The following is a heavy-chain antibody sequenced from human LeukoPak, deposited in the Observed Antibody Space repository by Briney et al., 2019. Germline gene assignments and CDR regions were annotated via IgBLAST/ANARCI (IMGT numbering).Heavy chain of an antibody. V-gene: IGHV1-2*02. D-gene: IGHD3-9*01. Sequence: GASVKVSCKASGYTFTGFYMHWVRQAPGQGLEWMGWINPNSGGTNYAQKFQGRVTMTRDTSISTAYMELSRLRSDDTAVYYCARDEAHYDILTGYQPAAFDIWGQGTMVTVSS. CDR3: ARDEAHYDILTGYQPAAFDI. CDR1: GYTFTGFY. CDR2: INPNSGGT. J-gene: IGHJ3*02.